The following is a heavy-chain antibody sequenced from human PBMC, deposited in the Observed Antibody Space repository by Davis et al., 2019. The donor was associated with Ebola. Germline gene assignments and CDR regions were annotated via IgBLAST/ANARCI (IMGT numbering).Heavy chain of an antibody. D-gene: IGHD4-11*01. V-gene: IGHV3-73*01. CDR1: GFTFSSYA. Sequence: PGGSLRLSCAASGFTFSSYAMSWVRQASGKGLEWVGRIRSKANSYATAYAASVKGRFTISRDDSKNTAYLQMNSLKTEDTAVYYCTSTTVGGDYWGQGTLVTVSS. CDR2: IRSKANSYAT. J-gene: IGHJ4*02. CDR3: TSTTVGGDY.